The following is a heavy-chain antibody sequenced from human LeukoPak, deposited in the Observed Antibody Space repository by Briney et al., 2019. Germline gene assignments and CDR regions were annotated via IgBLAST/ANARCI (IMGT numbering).Heavy chain of an antibody. CDR3: ASVLRYFDWPLYGMDV. J-gene: IGHJ6*02. CDR1: GYSISSGYY. V-gene: IGHV4-38-2*02. Sequence: SETLSLTCTVSGYSISSGYYWGWIRQPPGKGLEWIGSIYHSGSTYYNPSLKSRVTISVDTSKNQFSLKLSSVTAADTAVYYCASVLRYFDWPLYGMDVWGQGTTVTVSS. D-gene: IGHD3-9*01. CDR2: IYHSGST.